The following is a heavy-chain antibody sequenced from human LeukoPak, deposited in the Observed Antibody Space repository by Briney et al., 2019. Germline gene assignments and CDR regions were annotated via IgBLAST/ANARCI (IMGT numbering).Heavy chain of an antibody. D-gene: IGHD3-22*01. CDR3: AKETASSYDSSGYYQSYYFDY. Sequence: GGSLRLSCAAPGFTFSSYGMHWVRQAPGKGLEWVAVISYDGSNKYYADSVKGRFTISRDNSKNTLYLQMNSLRAEDTAVYYCAKETASSYDSSGYYQSYYFDYWGQGTLVTVSS. J-gene: IGHJ4*02. CDR1: GFTFSSYG. V-gene: IGHV3-30*18. CDR2: ISYDGSNK.